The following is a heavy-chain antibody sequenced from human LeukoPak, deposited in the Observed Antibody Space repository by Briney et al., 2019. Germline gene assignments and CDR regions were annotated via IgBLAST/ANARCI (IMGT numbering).Heavy chain of an antibody. V-gene: IGHV4-39*01. CDR1: GGSISSSSYY. J-gene: IGHJ4*02. Sequence: SETLSLTCTVSGGSISSSSYYWGWIRQPPGKGLEWIGSIYYSGSTYYNPSLKSRVTISVDTSKNQFSLKLSSVTAADTAVYYCARQAGHDYVWGSFSWGQGTLVTVSS. CDR3: ARQAGHDYVWGSFS. D-gene: IGHD3-16*01. CDR2: IYYSGST.